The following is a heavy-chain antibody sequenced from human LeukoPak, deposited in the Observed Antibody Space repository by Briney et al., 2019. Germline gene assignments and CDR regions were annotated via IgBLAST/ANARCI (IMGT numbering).Heavy chain of an antibody. CDR1: GGSISSHY. CDR3: ARASNSGYHYYYYMDV. J-gene: IGHJ6*03. V-gene: IGHV4-59*11. CDR2: IYYSGST. Sequence: SETLSLTCTVSGGSISSHYWSWLRQPPGKGLEWIGYIYYSGSTNYNPSLKSRFTISVDTSKNQFSLKLRSVTAADTAVYYCARASNSGYHYYYYMDVWGKGTTVTVSS. D-gene: IGHD3-10*01.